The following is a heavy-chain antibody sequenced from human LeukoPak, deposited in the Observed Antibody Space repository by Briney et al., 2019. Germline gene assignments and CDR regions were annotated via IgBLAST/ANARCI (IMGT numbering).Heavy chain of an antibody. D-gene: IGHD3-22*01. Sequence: GSLRLSCAASGFTFSSYAMTWVRQAPGKGLEWVSGISGSGGSTYYADSVKGRFTISRDNSKNTLYLQMNSLRAEDTAVYYCAKAFYYDSSGSTYFDYWGQGTLVTVSS. CDR2: ISGSGGST. CDR1: GFTFSSYA. J-gene: IGHJ4*02. CDR3: AKAFYYDSSGSTYFDY. V-gene: IGHV3-23*01.